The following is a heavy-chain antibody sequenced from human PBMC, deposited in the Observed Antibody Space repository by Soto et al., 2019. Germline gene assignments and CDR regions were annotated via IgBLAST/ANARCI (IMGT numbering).Heavy chain of an antibody. V-gene: IGHV4-59*08. CDR2: IYYSGTT. Sequence: PSGTPSLPLTVSGGSLKHFYWTLVRPPPGKGLEWMGYIYYSGTTTNYNPSLKSRVTLSVDTSKNQFSLKLSSVTAADTAVYYCARLGGSYAVPHFDYWGQGTLVTVSS. CDR1: GGSLKHFY. CDR3: ARLGGSYAVPHFDY. D-gene: IGHD1-26*01. J-gene: IGHJ4*02.